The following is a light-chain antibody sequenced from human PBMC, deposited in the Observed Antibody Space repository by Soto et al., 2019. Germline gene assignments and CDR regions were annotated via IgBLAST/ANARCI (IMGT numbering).Light chain of an antibody. Sequence: QSVLTQPPSVSGAPGQRVTISCTGSSSNIGAGYDVHWYQQVPGTAPKLLIYGNTNRPSGVPDRFSGSKSGTSASLVITGLQADDEADYYCQSYDNSLNGSYVFGNGTKVTVL. CDR3: QSYDNSLNGSYV. V-gene: IGLV1-40*01. CDR1: SSNIGAGYD. J-gene: IGLJ1*01. CDR2: GNT.